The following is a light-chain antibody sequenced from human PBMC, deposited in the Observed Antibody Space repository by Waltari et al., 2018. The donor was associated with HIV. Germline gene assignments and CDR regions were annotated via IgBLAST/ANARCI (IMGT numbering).Light chain of an antibody. Sequence: SARPQTASVSVSAGRSITTPSPATRSYVGPYKLATWYQQFPCNAPQLIVSEVFRRPSVISSRFSGTKSGNTASLTISKLRAEDEADYYCCSYAGDNHYVFGSGTQLTVL. CDR1: RSYVGPYKL. CDR3: CSYAGDNHYV. V-gene: IGLV2-23*02. J-gene: IGLJ1*01. CDR2: EVF.